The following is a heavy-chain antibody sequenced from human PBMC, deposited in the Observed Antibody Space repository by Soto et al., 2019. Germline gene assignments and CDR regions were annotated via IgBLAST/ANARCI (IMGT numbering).Heavy chain of an antibody. J-gene: IGHJ4*02. CDR3: ARESEDLTSNFDY. V-gene: IGHV3-21*06. CDR1: GFTFTRYS. CDR2: ISSTTNYI. Sequence: GGSLRLSCAASGFTFTRYSMNWVRQAPGKGLEWVSSISSTTNYIYYGDSMKGRFTISRDNAKNSLYLEMNSLRAGDTAVYYCARESEDLTSNFDYWGQGTLVTVS.